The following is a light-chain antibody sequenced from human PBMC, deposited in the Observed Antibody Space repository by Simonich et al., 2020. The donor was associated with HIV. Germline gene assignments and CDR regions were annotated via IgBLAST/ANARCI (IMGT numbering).Light chain of an antibody. Sequence: EIVMTQSPATLSVSPGQRPTLSCRASQSVSSNLAWYQQKPGQAPRLLIYGASTRATGIPARFSGSGSGTESTLTISSLQSEDFGVYYCQQYNKWPPTWTFGQGTKVEIK. CDR3: QQYNKWPPTWT. CDR2: GAS. CDR1: QSVSSN. J-gene: IGKJ1*01. V-gene: IGKV3-15*01.